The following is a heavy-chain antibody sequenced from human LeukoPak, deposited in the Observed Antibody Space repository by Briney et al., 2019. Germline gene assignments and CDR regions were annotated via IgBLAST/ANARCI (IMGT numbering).Heavy chain of an antibody. Sequence: GGSLRLSCAASGFIFGSYWMHWVRQVPGKGLVWVSRVYTDGTTTDFADSVKGRFTVSRDNAKNTLYLQMDSLRAEDTAMYYCARSVVSTYWYLDLWGRGTLVTVSS. V-gene: IGHV3-74*01. CDR1: GFIFGSYW. D-gene: IGHD4-23*01. CDR2: VYTDGTTT. CDR3: ARSVVSTYWYLDL. J-gene: IGHJ2*01.